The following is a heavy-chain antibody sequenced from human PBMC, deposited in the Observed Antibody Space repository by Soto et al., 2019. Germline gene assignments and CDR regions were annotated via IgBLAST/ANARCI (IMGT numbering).Heavy chain of an antibody. CDR1: GFTFSSYA. D-gene: IGHD3-3*01. CDR2: ISYDGSNK. V-gene: IGHV3-30*09. CDR3: AREHDFWSGSPNSYYFDY. Sequence: GSLRLSCAASGFTFSSYAMHWVRQAPGKGLEWVAVISYDGSNKYYADSVKGRFAISRDNSKNTLYLQMNSLRAEDTAVYYCAREHDFWSGSPNSYYFDYWGQGTLVTVSS. J-gene: IGHJ4*02.